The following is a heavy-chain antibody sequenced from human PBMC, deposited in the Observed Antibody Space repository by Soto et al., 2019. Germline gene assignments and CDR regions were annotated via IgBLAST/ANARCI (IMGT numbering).Heavy chain of an antibody. V-gene: IGHV1-18*01. CDR2: ISAYNGNT. CDR1: GYTFTSYG. D-gene: IGHD1-26*01. CDR3: ARVVGARTHYGMDV. J-gene: IGHJ6*02. Sequence: VASVKVSCKASGYTFTSYGISRVRQAPGQGLEWMGWISAYNGNTNYAQKLQGRVTMTTDTSTSTAYMELRSLRSDDTAVYYCARVVGARTHYGMDVWGQGTTVTVSS.